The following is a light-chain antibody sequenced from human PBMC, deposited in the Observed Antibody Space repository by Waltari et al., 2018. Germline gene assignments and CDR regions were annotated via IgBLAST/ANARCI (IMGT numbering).Light chain of an antibody. CDR3: ATWDDRLTAV. Sequence: QSILTQPPSASGTPGRTVTISCSGSNSNVGANSLCWYQQLPGTAPNLLIFGNNQRPSGVPDRFSGSKSGTSASLAIRGLRSEDEADYYCATWDDRLTAVFGGGTKLTVL. CDR2: GNN. J-gene: IGLJ2*01. CDR1: NSNVGANS. V-gene: IGLV1-47*01.